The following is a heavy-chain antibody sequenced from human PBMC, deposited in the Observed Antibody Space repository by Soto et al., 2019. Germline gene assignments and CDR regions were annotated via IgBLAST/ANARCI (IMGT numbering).Heavy chain of an antibody. J-gene: IGHJ5*02. CDR2: IYYSGST. CDR3: ARHATPRGWYSVTSSSWFDP. CDR1: GGSISSSSYY. V-gene: IGHV4-39*01. Sequence: QLQLQESGPGLVKPSETLSLTCTVSGGSISSSSYYWGWIRQPPGKGLEWIGSIYYSGSTYYNPSLKSRVSISVDTSKNQLSLKLSSVIAANTAVYYCARHATPRGWYSVTSSSWFDPWGQGTLVTVSS. D-gene: IGHD2-15*01.